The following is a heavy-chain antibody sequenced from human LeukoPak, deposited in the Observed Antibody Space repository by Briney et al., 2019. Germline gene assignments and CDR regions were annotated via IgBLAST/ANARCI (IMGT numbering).Heavy chain of an antibody. CDR1: GGSSSNYY. Sequence: SETLSLTCAVYGGSSSNYYWNWIRQSPGKGLEWIGEINQSGSTKYNPSLKSRVTISGDTSKNQFSLRLNSVTAAETAVYFCARAYRAHQTFHSYHYFDYWGQGTLVTVSS. D-gene: IGHD5-18*01. CDR3: ARAYRAHQTFHSYHYFDY. V-gene: IGHV4-34*01. J-gene: IGHJ4*02. CDR2: INQSGST.